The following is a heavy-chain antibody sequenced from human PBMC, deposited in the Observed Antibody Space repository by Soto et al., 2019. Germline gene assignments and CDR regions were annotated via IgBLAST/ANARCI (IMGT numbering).Heavy chain of an antibody. CDR3: ARHVAPTYAAVATTWFDP. D-gene: IGHD6-13*01. CDR1: GGSISSYY. CDR2: IYYSGST. Sequence: QVQLQESGPGLVKPSETLSLTCTVSGGSISSYYWSWIRQPPGKGLEWIGYIYYSGSTNYNPSLKSRVTISVDTSKNQFSLKLSSVTAADTAVYYCARHVAPTYAAVATTWFDPWGQGTLVTVSS. J-gene: IGHJ5*02. V-gene: IGHV4-59*08.